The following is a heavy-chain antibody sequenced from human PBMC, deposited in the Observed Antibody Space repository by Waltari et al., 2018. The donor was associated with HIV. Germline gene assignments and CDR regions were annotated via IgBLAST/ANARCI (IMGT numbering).Heavy chain of an antibody. Sequence: EVQLVESGGGMVKPGESLRLSCADSGFTLTNACMSWVRQAPGKGLEGVGRSKSEDDGGTTDYAAPVKGRFTISRDDSKNALYLQMNSLKTEDTALYYCTSTGGGITDYWGQGTLVTVSS. CDR2: SKSEDDGGTT. V-gene: IGHV3-15*01. CDR3: TSTGGGITDY. D-gene: IGHD2-15*01. CDR1: GFTLTNAC. J-gene: IGHJ4*02.